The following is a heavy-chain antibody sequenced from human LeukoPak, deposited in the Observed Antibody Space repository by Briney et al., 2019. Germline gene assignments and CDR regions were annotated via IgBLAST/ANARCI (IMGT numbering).Heavy chain of an antibody. CDR2: IWYDGVNK. J-gene: IGHJ4*01. Sequence: GRSLRLSCAASGFTFSSHVMHWVRQAPGKGLEWVAVIWYDGVNKYYADSLKGRFTISRDNSKNTLYLQMTSLRAEDTAVYYCARVAPIYSTSLYYLDSWGHGTLVTVSS. V-gene: IGHV3-33*01. CDR3: ARVAPIYSTSLYYLDS. D-gene: IGHD2-2*01. CDR1: GFTFSSHV.